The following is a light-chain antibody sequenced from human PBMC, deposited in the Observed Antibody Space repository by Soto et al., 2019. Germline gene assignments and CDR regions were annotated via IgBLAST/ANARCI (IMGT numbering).Light chain of an antibody. J-gene: IGKJ1*01. CDR3: QQYSTFPRT. CDR1: QSVSNNY. Sequence: EIVLTQSPGTLSLSPGERATLSCRASQSVSNNYLAWYQQKPGQAPRLLIYGASNRATGIPDRFSGSGSGTDFTLTISRLEPEDFATFYCQQYSTFPRTFGQGTKVDIK. V-gene: IGKV3-20*01. CDR2: GAS.